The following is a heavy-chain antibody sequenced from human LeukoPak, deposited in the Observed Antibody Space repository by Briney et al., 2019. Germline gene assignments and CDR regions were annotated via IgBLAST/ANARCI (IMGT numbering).Heavy chain of an antibody. CDR3: ARCYGSGSYYPYWFDP. D-gene: IGHD3-10*01. V-gene: IGHV5-51*01. J-gene: IGHJ5*02. CDR2: IYPGDSDT. CDR1: GYSFTSYW. Sequence: GESLKISCKGSGYSFTSYWIGWVRQMPGKGLEWMGIIYPGDSDTRYSPSFQGQVTISADKSISTAYLQWSSLKASDTAMYYCARCYGSGSYYPYWFDPWGQGTLVTVSS.